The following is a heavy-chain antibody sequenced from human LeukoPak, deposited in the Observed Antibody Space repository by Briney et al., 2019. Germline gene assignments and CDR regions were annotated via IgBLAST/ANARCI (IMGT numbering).Heavy chain of an antibody. CDR1: AYSISSAYY. V-gene: IGHV4-38-2*01. CDR2: IYHSGST. D-gene: IGHD3-22*01. J-gene: IGHJ4*02. CDR3: ARSVLGGGYAAYYFDY. Sequence: PSETLSLTCAVSAYSISSAYYWGWIRQPPGKGLEWIGSIYHSGSTSYNPSLKSRVTISVDTSKNQFSLKLSSVTAADTAVYYCARSVLGGGYAAYYFDYWGQGTLVTVSS.